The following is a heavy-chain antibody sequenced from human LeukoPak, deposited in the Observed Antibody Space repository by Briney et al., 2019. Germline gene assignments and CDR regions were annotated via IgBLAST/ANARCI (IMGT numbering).Heavy chain of an antibody. D-gene: IGHD3-10*01. J-gene: IGHJ4*02. CDR2: IKQDGSEN. CDR3: ARDGTMVRGVNFDY. Sequence: GGSLRLSCAASGFSFSRYWMSWVRQAPGKGLEWVANIKQDGSENYYVNSVKGRFTISRDNAKNSLYLQMNSLRAEDTAVYYCARDGTMVRGVNFDYWGQGTLVTVSS. V-gene: IGHV3-7*03. CDR1: GFSFSRYW.